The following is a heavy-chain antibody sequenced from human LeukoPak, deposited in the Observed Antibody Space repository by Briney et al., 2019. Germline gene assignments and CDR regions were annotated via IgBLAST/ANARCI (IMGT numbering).Heavy chain of an antibody. J-gene: IGHJ5*02. D-gene: IGHD1-26*01. Sequence: ASVKVSCKASGYSFTSYYMHWVRQAPGQGLEWMGLINPSGSSTTYAQKFQGRVTMTRDMFTSTDYMELTSLTSDDTAGYYCARDNSVGETAWWFDPWGQGTLVTVSS. CDR2: INPSGSST. V-gene: IGHV1-46*01. CDR3: ARDNSVGETAWWFDP. CDR1: GYSFTSYY.